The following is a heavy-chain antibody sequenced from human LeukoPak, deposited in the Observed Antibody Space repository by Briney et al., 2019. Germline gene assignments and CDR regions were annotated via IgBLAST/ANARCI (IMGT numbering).Heavy chain of an antibody. Sequence: TGGSLRLSCAASGFTFSSYEMNWVRQAPGKRLEWVSYISSNGSTIYYADSVKGRFTISRDNAKNSLYLQINSLRAEDTAVYYCARDLDIAVAGTSDAFDIWGQGTMVTVSS. D-gene: IGHD6-19*01. CDR1: GFTFSSYE. CDR3: ARDLDIAVAGTSDAFDI. J-gene: IGHJ3*02. CDR2: ISSNGSTI. V-gene: IGHV3-48*03.